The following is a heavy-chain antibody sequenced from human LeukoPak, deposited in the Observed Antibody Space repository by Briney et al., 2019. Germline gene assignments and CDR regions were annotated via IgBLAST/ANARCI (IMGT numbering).Heavy chain of an antibody. CDR1: GGSISSGDYY. Sequence: SETLSLTCIVSGGSISSGDYYWSWIRQPPGKGLEWIGYIYYSGSTFYNPSLKSRVTISVDTSKNQFSLKLSSVTAPDTAVYYCARDSYYDPRFDYWGQGILVTVSS. D-gene: IGHD3-22*01. J-gene: IGHJ4*02. CDR2: IYYSGST. V-gene: IGHV4-30-4*01. CDR3: ARDSYYDPRFDY.